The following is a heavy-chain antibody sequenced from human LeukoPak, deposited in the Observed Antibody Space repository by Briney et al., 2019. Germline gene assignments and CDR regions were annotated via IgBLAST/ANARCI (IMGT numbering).Heavy chain of an antibody. D-gene: IGHD6-19*01. CDR3: ARGRIAVAGPYFDY. CDR1: GGTFSSYA. J-gene: IGHJ4*02. V-gene: IGHV1-69*13. Sequence: ASVKVSCKASGGTFSSYAISWVRQAPGQGLEWMGGIIPIFGTANYAQKFQGRVTITADESTSTAYMELSSLRSEDTAVYYCARGRIAVAGPYFDYWGQGTLVTVSS. CDR2: IIPIFGTA.